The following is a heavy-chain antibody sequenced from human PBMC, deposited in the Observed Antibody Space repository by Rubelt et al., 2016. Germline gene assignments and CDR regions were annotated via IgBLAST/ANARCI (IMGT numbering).Heavy chain of an antibody. V-gene: IGHV3-7*03. J-gene: IGHJ4*02. CDR1: GFTFSSYW. CDR3: AKDRTYSGSYFDY. CDR2: IKQDGSEK. D-gene: IGHD1-26*01. Sequence: QLVESGGGLVQPGGSLRLSCAASGFTFSSYWMSWVRQAPGKGLEWVANIKQDGSEKYYVDSVKGRFTISRDNAKNSLYLQMNSLRAEDTAVYYCAKDRTYSGSYFDYWGQGTLATVSS.